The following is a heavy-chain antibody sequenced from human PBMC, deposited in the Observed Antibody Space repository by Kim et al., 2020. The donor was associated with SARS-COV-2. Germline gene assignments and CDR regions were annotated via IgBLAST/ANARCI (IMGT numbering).Heavy chain of an antibody. CDR3: ARDRGYSSGWTHYAMDV. V-gene: IGHV3-21*01. CDR2: ISSSSRYI. J-gene: IGHJ6*02. CDR1: GFTFPDYS. Sequence: GGSLRLSCTASGFTFPDYSMNWVRQAPGEGLEWVSSISSSSRYIYYADSVKGRFTISRDNAKNSVSLQMNSLRADDSGVDYCARDRGYSSGWTHYAMDVWGQGTTVIISS. D-gene: IGHD6-19*01.